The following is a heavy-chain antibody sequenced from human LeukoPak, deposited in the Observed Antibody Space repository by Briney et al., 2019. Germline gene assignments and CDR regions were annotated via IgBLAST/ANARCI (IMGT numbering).Heavy chain of an antibody. J-gene: IGHJ3*02. V-gene: IGHV4-59*08. Sequence: SETLSLTRTVSGGTISSYYRNWIRQPPGKGLEWIGYIYYSGSTNYNPSLKRRVTISVDTSKNQLSLRLSSVTAADTAVYYCAREYSSSSGRRAFDIWGERTMVTVSS. CDR3: AREYSSSSGRRAFDI. D-gene: IGHD6-6*01. CDR1: GGTISSYY. CDR2: IYYSGST.